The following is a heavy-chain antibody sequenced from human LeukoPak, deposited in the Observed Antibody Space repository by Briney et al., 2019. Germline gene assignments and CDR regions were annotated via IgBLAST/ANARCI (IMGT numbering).Heavy chain of an antibody. J-gene: IGHJ6*03. D-gene: IGHD3-10*01. CDR3: ARDYGSGRRYYYMDV. V-gene: IGHV4-59*12. Sequence: PSETLSLTCTVSGGSISSYYWSWIRQPPGKGLEWIGYIYYSGSTNYNPSLKSRVTISVDTSKNQFSLKPSSVTAADTAVYYCARDYGSGRRYYYMDVWGKGTTVTVSS. CDR1: GGSISSYY. CDR2: IYYSGST.